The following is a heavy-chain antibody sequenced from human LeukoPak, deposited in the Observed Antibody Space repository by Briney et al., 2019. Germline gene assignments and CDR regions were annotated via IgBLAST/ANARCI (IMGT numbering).Heavy chain of an antibody. V-gene: IGHV3-30*07. CDR1: GFTVSDNF. Sequence: GGSLRLSCAASGFTVSDNFMSWVRQAPGKGLEWVAVISYDGSNKYYADSVKGRFTISRDNSKNTLYLQMNSLRAEDTAVYYCASPRGWSNDDAFDIWGQGTMVTVSS. CDR2: ISYDGSNK. CDR3: ASPRGWSNDDAFDI. J-gene: IGHJ3*02. D-gene: IGHD6-19*01.